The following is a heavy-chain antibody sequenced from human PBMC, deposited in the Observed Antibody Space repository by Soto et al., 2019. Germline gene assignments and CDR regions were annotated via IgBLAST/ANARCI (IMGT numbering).Heavy chain of an antibody. CDR1: GFTVSSNY. J-gene: IGHJ5*02. D-gene: IGHD3-10*01. Sequence: EVQLVESGGGLVQPGGSLRLSCAVSGFTVSAASGFTVSSNYMSWVRQAPGKGLEWVSVIYSGGRTYYADSVKGRXPXSXDXPRTSRCLQRTSLRAEDTAVYYGARDVWVGGGGFDPWGQGTLVTVSS. V-gene: IGHV3-66*01. CDR2: IYSGGRT. CDR3: ARDVWVGGGGFDP.